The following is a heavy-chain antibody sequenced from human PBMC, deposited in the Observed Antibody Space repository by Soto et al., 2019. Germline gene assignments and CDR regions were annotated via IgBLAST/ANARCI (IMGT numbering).Heavy chain of an antibody. CDR2: ISYDGSNK. Sequence: QVQLVESGGGVVQPGRSLRLSCAASGFTFSSYGMHWVRQAPGKGLEWVAVISYDGSNKYYADSVKGRFTISRDNSKNTLYLQMNSLRAEDTAVYYCAKAQKGDAGATTMWGQGTLVTVSS. CDR1: GFTFSSYG. J-gene: IGHJ4*02. V-gene: IGHV3-30*18. D-gene: IGHD1-26*01. CDR3: AKAQKGDAGATTM.